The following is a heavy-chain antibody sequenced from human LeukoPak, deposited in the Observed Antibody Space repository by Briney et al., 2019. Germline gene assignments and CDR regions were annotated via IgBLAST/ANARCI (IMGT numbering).Heavy chain of an antibody. CDR1: GGSISSGSYY. J-gene: IGHJ4*02. V-gene: IGHV4-61*02. Sequence: SETLSLTCTVSGGSISSGSYYWSWIRQPAGKGLEWIGRIYTSGSTNYNPSLKSRVNISVDTSKNQFSLKLSSVTAADTAVYYCARARITIFGVASYYFDYWGQGTRVTVSS. CDR3: ARARITIFGVASYYFDY. D-gene: IGHD3-3*01. CDR2: IYTSGST.